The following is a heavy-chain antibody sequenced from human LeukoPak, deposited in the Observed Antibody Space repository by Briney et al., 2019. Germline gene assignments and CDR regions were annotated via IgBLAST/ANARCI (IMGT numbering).Heavy chain of an antibody. V-gene: IGHV4-59*08. CDR2: IYYSGST. D-gene: IGHD3-3*01. CDR3: ARRAPSVRSLYAFDT. Sequence: PSETLSLTCTVSGGSISSYYWSWIRQPPGKGLEWIGYIYYSGSTNYNPSLKSRVTISVDTSKNQFSLKLSSVTAADTAVYYCARRAPSVRSLYAFDTWGQGTMVTVSS. J-gene: IGHJ3*02. CDR1: GGSISSYY.